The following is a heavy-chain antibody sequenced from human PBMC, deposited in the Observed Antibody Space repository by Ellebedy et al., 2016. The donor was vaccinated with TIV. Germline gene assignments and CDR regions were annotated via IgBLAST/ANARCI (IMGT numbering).Heavy chain of an antibody. Sequence: GESLKISCAASGFTFSCSAVHWVRQASGKGLEWVGRIRGQAHTYATAYAASVEDRFIISRDDSKSTAYLQMNSLRTEDTAVYYCAREYDNADYAALSTWGQGNLVTVSS. V-gene: IGHV3-73*01. J-gene: IGHJ5*02. CDR3: AREYDNADYAALST. CDR1: GFTFSCSA. CDR2: IRGQAHTYAT. D-gene: IGHD4-17*01.